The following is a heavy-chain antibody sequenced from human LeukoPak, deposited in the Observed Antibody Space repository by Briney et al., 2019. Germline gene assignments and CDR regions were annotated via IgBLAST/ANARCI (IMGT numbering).Heavy chain of an antibody. Sequence: PGGSLRLSCPASGLTSSNSAMSWVRQAPGKGLEWVSSISGSGRGGITSYADSVKGRFTISRDNSKNTLYLEMNSLRAEDTAIYYCAKFKNDFWTGYPNSAFDIWGQGTVVTVSS. J-gene: IGHJ3*02. CDR1: GLTSSNSA. V-gene: IGHV3-23*01. CDR2: ISGSGRGGIT. CDR3: AKFKNDFWTGYPNSAFDI. D-gene: IGHD3/OR15-3a*01.